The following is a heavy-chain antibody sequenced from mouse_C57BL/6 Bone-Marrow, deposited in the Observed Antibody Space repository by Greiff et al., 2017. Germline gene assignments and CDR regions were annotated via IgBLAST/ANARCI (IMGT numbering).Heavy chain of an antibody. CDR2: IDPSDSYT. CDR3: ARGQRRDYFDY. CDR1: GYTFTSYW. Sequence: VKLQQPGAELVMPGASVKLSCKASGYTFTSYWMHWVKQRPGQGLEWIGEIDPSDSYTNYNQKFKGKSTLTVDKSSSTAYMQLSSLTSEDAAVYYCARGQRRDYFDYWGQGTTLTVSS. V-gene: IGHV1-69*01. D-gene: IGHD3-2*02. J-gene: IGHJ2*01.